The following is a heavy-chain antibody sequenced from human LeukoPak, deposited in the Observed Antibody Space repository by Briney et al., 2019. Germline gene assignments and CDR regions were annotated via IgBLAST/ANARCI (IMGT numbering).Heavy chain of an antibody. J-gene: IGHJ4*02. Sequence: GGSLRLACTTFGFTFGDSAMSWVRQAPGKGREWVGFIRTKAYGGTTEYAASVKGRFTISRDDSKSIAYLQMNSLKTEDTAVYYCSREVIPASRYFDYWGQGTLVTVSS. CDR3: SREVIPASRYFDY. CDR2: IRTKAYGGTT. V-gene: IGHV3-49*04. D-gene: IGHD2-21*01. CDR1: GFTFGDSA.